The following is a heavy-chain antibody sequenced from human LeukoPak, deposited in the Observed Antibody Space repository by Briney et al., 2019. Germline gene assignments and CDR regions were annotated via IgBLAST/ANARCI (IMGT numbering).Heavy chain of an antibody. J-gene: IGHJ4*02. D-gene: IGHD3-22*01. V-gene: IGHV3-23*01. CDR1: GFTFGSYA. CDR2: ISGSGGST. Sequence: GGTLRLSCAASGFTFGSYAMNWVRQAPGKGLEWVSSISGSGGSTYYADSVKGRFTISRDNSKNTLYLQMNSLRAEDTAVYYCAKGRSSGYQLYTIDYWGQGTLVTVSS. CDR3: AKGRSSGYQLYTIDY.